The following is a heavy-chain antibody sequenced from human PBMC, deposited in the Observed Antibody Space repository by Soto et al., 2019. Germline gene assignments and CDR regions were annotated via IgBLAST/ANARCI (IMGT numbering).Heavy chain of an antibody. V-gene: IGHV3-15*01. J-gene: IGHJ4*02. CDR1: GLTFSNAW. D-gene: IGHD1-20*01. CDR3: NTDLVSNWNY. CDR2: IKSKTDGGAT. Sequence: GGSLRLSCAASGLTFSNAWMTWVRQGPGKGLEWVGRIKSKTDGGATEYAAPLKGRFTISRDDSKNTLYLQMNSLRSEDTAMYYCNTDLVSNWNYCGQGTLVTVSS.